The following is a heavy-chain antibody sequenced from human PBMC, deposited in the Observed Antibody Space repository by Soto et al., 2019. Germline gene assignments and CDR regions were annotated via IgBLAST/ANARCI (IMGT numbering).Heavy chain of an antibody. CDR2: INAGNGNT. CDR3: ATPIVAFY. D-gene: IGHD5-12*01. Sequence: ASVKVSCKASGYTFTSYAIHWVRQAPGQRLEWMGWINAGNGNTKYSQKFQGRVIVTRDTSAGTAYMELRSLRSEDTAVYYCATPIVAFYWGQGTLVTVSS. V-gene: IGHV1-3*01. J-gene: IGHJ4*02. CDR1: GYTFTSYA.